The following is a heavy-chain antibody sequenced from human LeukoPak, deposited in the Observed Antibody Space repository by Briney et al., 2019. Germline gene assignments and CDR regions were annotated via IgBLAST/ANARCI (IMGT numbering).Heavy chain of an antibody. CDR1: GYTFSDYY. J-gene: IGHJ5*02. Sequence: ASVKVSCKASGYTFSDYYIHWVRQAPGQGLEWMGWINPNSSGTNYAQKFQGRVTMTRDTSISTAYMDLSSLTSDDTADYYCARGGIICSGGDCYLNWVDPWGQGTLVTVSS. CDR2: INPNSSGT. D-gene: IGHD2-21*02. V-gene: IGHV1-2*02. CDR3: ARGGIICSGGDCYLNWVDP.